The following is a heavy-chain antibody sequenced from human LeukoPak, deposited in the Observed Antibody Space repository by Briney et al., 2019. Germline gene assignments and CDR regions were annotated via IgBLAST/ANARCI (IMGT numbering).Heavy chain of an antibody. Sequence: SETLSLTCAVSSGSISSYYWSWIRQLPGKGLEWIGHINYSGSTNYNPSLKSRVTISVDTSKNQFSLKLSSVTAADTAVYYCARGVEYSSSSGLGYWGQGTLVTVSS. J-gene: IGHJ4*02. D-gene: IGHD6-6*01. CDR1: SGSISSYY. CDR3: ARGVEYSSSSGLGY. V-gene: IGHV4-59*01. CDR2: INYSGST.